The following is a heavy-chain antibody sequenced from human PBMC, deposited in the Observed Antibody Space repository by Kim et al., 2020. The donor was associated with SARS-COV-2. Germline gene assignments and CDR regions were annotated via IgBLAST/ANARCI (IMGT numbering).Heavy chain of an antibody. Sequence: SETLSLTCAVYGVSFSGYYWSWIRQPSGKGLEWIGEINHSGSTNYNPSLKSRVTISVDTSKNQFSLKLSSVTAADTAVYYCAIGDVLGPAAPFDYWGQGT. J-gene: IGHJ4*02. CDR1: GVSFSGYY. D-gene: IGHD2-2*01. V-gene: IGHV4-34*01. CDR3: AIGDVLGPAAPFDY. CDR2: INHSGST.